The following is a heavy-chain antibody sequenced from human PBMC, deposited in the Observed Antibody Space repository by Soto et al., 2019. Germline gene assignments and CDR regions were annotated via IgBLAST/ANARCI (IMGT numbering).Heavy chain of an antibody. CDR1: GFTFSSYG. J-gene: IGHJ4*02. Sequence: QVQLVESGGGVVQPGRSLRLSCAASGFTFSSYGMHWVRQAPGKGLEWVAVISYDGSKKYYADSVKGRFTISRDNSKSTLYLQMNSLRAEDMAVYYCAKPRGTTVTTDFDYWGQGTLVTVSS. CDR3: AKPRGTTVTTDFDY. D-gene: IGHD4-17*01. CDR2: ISYDGSKK. V-gene: IGHV3-30*18.